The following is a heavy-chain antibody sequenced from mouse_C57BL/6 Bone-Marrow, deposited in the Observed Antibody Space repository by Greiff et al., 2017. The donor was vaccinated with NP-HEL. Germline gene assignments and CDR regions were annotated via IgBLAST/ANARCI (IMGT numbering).Heavy chain of an antibody. CDR3: ARSLVLGFAY. V-gene: IGHV1-82*01. D-gene: IGHD2-10*02. CDR1: GYAFSSSW. Sequence: LEESGPELVKPGASVKISCKASGYAFSSSWMNWVKQRPGKGLEWIGRIYPGDGDTNYNGKFKGKATLTADKSSSTAYMQLSSLTSEDSAVYFCARSLVLGFAYWGQGTLVTVSA. J-gene: IGHJ3*01. CDR2: IYPGDGDT.